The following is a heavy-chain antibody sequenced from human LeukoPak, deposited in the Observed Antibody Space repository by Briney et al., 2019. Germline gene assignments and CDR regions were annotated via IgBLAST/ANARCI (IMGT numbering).Heavy chain of an antibody. J-gene: IGHJ4*02. CDR3: VGGAPNWGFDY. CDR1: GYSFTSYD. V-gene: IGHV1-8*01. Sequence: ASVKVSCKHSGYSFTSYDINWVRESTGQGLEWMGWMSPKSGHTGYAQNFQGRVTMTRNTSISTAYMELSSLRSEDTAVHYCVGGAPNWGFDYWGQGTLVTVSS. D-gene: IGHD7-27*01. CDR2: MSPKSGHT.